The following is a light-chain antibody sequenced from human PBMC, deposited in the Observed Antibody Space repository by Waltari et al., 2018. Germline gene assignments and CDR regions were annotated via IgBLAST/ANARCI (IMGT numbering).Light chain of an antibody. CDR3: CSHTSTSTLV. J-gene: IGLJ1*01. CDR2: DVT. V-gene: IGLV2-14*03. Sequence: QSAMTQPASVSGSPGQSITIPCIGSSSDVGTYDYVPWYQQYPGKAPRLMIYDVTSRPSGVSYRFSGSKSGNTASLTISGLQAEDEADYYCCSHTSTSTLVFGTGTKVTVL. CDR1: SSDVGTYDY.